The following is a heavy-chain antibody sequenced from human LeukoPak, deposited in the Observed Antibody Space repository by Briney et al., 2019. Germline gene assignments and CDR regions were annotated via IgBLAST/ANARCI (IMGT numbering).Heavy chain of an antibody. CDR3: TKDQFAFRGVSEY. D-gene: IGHD3-10*01. J-gene: IGHJ4*02. Sequence: GGSLRLSCAASGFIFSNYGMSWVRQAPGKGLEWVSGISGSGGTTNYADSVKGRFTISRDNSKNTLYLQMNSLRAEDTAVYYCTKDQFAFRGVSEYWGQGTLVTVSS. V-gene: IGHV3-23*01. CDR2: ISGSGGTT. CDR1: GFIFSNYG.